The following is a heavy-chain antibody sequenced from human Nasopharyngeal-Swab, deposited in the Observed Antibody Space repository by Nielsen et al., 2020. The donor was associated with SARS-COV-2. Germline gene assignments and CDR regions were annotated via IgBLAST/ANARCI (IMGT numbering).Heavy chain of an antibody. CDR1: GYTLSDYY. V-gene: IGHV1-2*06. J-gene: IGHJ4*02. CDR3: VRDDGGVPGIPETGPPGAF. Sequence: ASVKVSCKASGYTLSDYYLHWVRQAPGQGIEWMGRVNPHRGDTMYAQEFQGRVTRTGDTPIGKAYMELRRLISDDTAVYYCVRDDGGVPGIPETGPPGAFWGQGTLVTVSS. CDR2: VNPHRGDT. D-gene: IGHD6-13*01.